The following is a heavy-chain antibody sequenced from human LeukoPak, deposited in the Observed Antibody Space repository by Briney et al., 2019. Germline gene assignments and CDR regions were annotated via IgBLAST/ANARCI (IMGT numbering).Heavy chain of an antibody. D-gene: IGHD5-24*01. V-gene: IGHV3-49*04. CDR2: IRSKTYDGTT. J-gene: IGHJ4*02. CDR1: GFTFGDYA. CDR3: TRVWLQYFEY. Sequence: GGSLRLSCTASGFTFGDYAMSWVRQDPGKGLEWVGFIRSKTYDGTTEYAASVKGRFTISRDDSKRKAYLQMNSLKTDDTAVYYCTRVWLQYFEYWGQGTLITVSS.